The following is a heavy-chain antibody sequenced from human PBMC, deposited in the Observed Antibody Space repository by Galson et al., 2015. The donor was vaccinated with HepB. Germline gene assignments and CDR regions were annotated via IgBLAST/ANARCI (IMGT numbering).Heavy chain of an antibody. CDR2: IYYSGST. CDR3: ARDRTGVGATGVYYMDV. V-gene: IGHV4-59*12. CDR1: GGSISSYY. D-gene: IGHD1-26*01. Sequence: QVQLQESGPGLVKPSETLSLTCTVSGGSISSYYWSWIRQPPGKELEWIGYIYYSGSTNYNPSLKSRVTMSVDTSKNQFSLKLSSVTAADTAVYYCARDRTGVGATGVYYMDVWGKGTTVTVSS. J-gene: IGHJ6*03.